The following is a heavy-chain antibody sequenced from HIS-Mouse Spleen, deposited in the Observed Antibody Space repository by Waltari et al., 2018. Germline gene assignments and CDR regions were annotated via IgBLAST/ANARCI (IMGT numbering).Heavy chain of an antibody. CDR2: ITYDGSNK. J-gene: IGHJ4*02. V-gene: IGHV3-30-3*01. Sequence: QVQLVESGGGVVQPGRSLRLSCAASGFTFSSYAMHWVRQAPGKGLEWLAVITYDGSNKYYADSVKGRFTISRDNSKNTLYLQMNSLRAEDTAVYYCARDRDGSYYFDYWGQGTLVTVSS. CDR1: GFTFSSYA. D-gene: IGHD1-26*01. CDR3: ARDRDGSYYFDY.